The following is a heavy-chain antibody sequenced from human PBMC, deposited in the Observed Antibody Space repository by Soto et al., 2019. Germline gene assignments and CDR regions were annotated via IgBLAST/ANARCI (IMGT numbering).Heavy chain of an antibody. D-gene: IGHD6-19*01. CDR1: GGSINSSSYF. Sequence: SESMSLTCSVCGGSINSSSYFWGWVREPPGKGLEWIGSIYYSGSTYYNPSLRSRVTISVDTSKNQFSLKLSSVTAADTAVFYCARHYSSGSRNWFDPWGQGTLVTVSS. V-gene: IGHV4-39*01. J-gene: IGHJ5*02. CDR3: ARHYSSGSRNWFDP. CDR2: IYYSGST.